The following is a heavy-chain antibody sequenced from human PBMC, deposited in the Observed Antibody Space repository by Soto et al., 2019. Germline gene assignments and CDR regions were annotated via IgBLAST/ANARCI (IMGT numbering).Heavy chain of an antibody. CDR3: ARGDYDYVWGSYRLGYYFDY. D-gene: IGHD3-16*02. CDR1: GGTFSSYA. Sequence: QVQLVPSGAEVKKPGSSVKVSCKASGGTFSSYAISWVRQAPGQGLEWMGGIIPIFGTANYAQKFQGRVTITADKSTSTAYMELSSLRSEDTAVYYCARGDYDYVWGSYRLGYYFDYWGQGTLVTVSS. J-gene: IGHJ4*02. CDR2: IIPIFGTA. V-gene: IGHV1-69*06.